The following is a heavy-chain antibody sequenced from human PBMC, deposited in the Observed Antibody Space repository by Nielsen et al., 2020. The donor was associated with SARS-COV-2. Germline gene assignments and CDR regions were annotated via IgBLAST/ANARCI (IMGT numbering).Heavy chain of an antibody. CDR1: GFTFSSYG. CDR2: IWYDGSNK. D-gene: IGHD2-2*01. J-gene: IGHJ4*02. CDR3: ARDTGFCSSTSCYLDY. Sequence: GESLKISCAASGFTFSSYGMHWVRQAPGKGLEWVAVIWYDGSNKYYADSVKGRFTISRGNSKNTLYLQMNSLRAEDTAVYYCARDTGFCSSTSCYLDYWGQGTLVTVSS. V-gene: IGHV3-33*01.